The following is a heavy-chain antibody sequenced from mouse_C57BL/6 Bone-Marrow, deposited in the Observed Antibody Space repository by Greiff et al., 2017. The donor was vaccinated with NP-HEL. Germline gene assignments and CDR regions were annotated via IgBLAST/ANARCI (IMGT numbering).Heavy chain of an antibody. D-gene: IGHD1-1*01. Sequence: EVHLVESGGGLVKPGGSLKLSCAASGFTFSDYGMHWVRQAPEKGLEWVAYISSGSSTIYYAGTVKGRFTISRDNAKNTLFLQMTSLRSEDTAMYYCARWDYYGSPFAYWGQGTLVTVSA. CDR3: ARWDYYGSPFAY. CDR2: ISSGSSTI. V-gene: IGHV5-17*01. J-gene: IGHJ3*01. CDR1: GFTFSDYG.